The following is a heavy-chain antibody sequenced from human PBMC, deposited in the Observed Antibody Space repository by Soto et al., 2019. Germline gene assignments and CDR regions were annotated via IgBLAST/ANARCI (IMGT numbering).Heavy chain of an antibody. Sequence: QVQLVESGGGVVQPGRSLRLSCAASGFTFSSYGMHWVRQAPGKGLEGVAVISYDGSNKYYADSVKGRFTISRDNSKNTLYLQMNSLRAEDTAVYYCAKAVKPGIAAAGCDYWGQGTLVTVSS. CDR2: ISYDGSNK. J-gene: IGHJ4*02. CDR3: AKAVKPGIAAAGCDY. CDR1: GFTFSSYG. V-gene: IGHV3-30*18. D-gene: IGHD6-13*01.